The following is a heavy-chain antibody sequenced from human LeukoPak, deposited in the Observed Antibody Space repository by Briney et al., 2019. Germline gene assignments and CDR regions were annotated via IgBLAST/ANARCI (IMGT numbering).Heavy chain of an antibody. Sequence: PSQTLSLTCAVYGVSFSGYYWSWIRQPPGKGLEWIGEINHSGSTNYNPSLKSRVTISVDTSKNQFSLKLSSVTAADTAVYYCARGKVRYYGSGSALDYWGQGTLVTVSS. V-gene: IGHV4-34*01. CDR2: INHSGST. D-gene: IGHD3-10*01. CDR1: GVSFSGYY. CDR3: ARGKVRYYGSGSALDY. J-gene: IGHJ4*02.